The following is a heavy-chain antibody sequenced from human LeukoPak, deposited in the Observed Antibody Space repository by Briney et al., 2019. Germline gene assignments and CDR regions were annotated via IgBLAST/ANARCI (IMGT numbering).Heavy chain of an antibody. D-gene: IGHD1-26*01. J-gene: IGHJ6*02. CDR3: ARDRKGGSYYQCYYGMDV. CDR2: IIPILGIA. V-gene: IGHV1-69*04. Sequence: SVKVSCKASGGTFSSYAISWVRQAPGQGLEWMGRIIPILGIANYAQKFQGRVTITADKSTSTAYMELSSLRSEDTAVYYCARDRKGGSYYQCYYGMDVWGQGTTVTVSS. CDR1: GGTFSSYA.